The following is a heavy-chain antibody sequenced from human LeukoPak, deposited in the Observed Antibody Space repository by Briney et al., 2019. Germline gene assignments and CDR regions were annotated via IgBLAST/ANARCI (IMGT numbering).Heavy chain of an antibody. CDR2: INPSGGST. CDR3: ARDPLEGTFDY. V-gene: IGHV1-46*01. J-gene: IGHJ4*02. CDR1: GYTFTSYY. D-gene: IGHD1-7*01. Sequence: GASVKVSCKASGYTFTSYYMHWVRQAPGQGLEWMGIINPSGGSTSYAQKFQGRVTMTRDTSTSTAYMELSSLRSEDTAVYYCARDPLEGTFDYWGQGTLVTVSS.